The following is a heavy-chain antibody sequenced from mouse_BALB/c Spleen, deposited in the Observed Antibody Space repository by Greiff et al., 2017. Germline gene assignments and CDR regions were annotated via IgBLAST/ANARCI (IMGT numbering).Heavy chain of an antibody. CDR3: ARDGGLHAMDY. J-gene: IGHJ4*01. Sequence: VKLVESGPGLVAPSQSLSITCTVSGFSLTSYGVHWVRQPPGKGLEWLGVIWAGGSTNYNSALMSRLSISKDNSKSQVFLKMNRLQTDDTAMYYCARDGGLHAMDYWGQGTSVTVSS. CDR2: IWAGGST. CDR1: GFSLTSYG. V-gene: IGHV2-9*02. D-gene: IGHD2-13*01.